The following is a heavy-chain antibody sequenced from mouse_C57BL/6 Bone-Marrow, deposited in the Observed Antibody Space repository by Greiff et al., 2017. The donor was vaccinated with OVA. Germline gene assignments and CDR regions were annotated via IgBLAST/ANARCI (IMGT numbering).Heavy chain of an antibody. CDR3: ARKNDGYCAFDY. CDR2: IWSGGST. CDR1: GFSLTSYG. Sequence: QVQLKQSGPGLVQPSQSLSITCTVSGFSLTSYGVHWVRQSPGKGLEWLGVIWSGGSTDYNAAFISRLSISKDNSKSQVFFKMNSLQADDTAIYYCARKNDGYCAFDYWGQGTTLTVSS. V-gene: IGHV2-2*01. J-gene: IGHJ2*01. D-gene: IGHD2-3*01.